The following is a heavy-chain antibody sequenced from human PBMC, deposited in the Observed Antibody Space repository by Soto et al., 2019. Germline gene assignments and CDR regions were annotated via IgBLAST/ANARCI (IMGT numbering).Heavy chain of an antibody. CDR2: IYYSGST. V-gene: IGHV4-31*03. CDR1: GGSISSGGYY. CDR3: ARDSGARNGMDV. J-gene: IGHJ6*02. Sequence: TLSLTCPVSGGSISSGGYYWSWIRQHPGKGLEWIGYIYYSGSTYYNPSLKSRVTISVDTSKNQFSLKLSSVTAADTAVYYCARDSGARNGMDVWGQGTTVTVSS. D-gene: IGHD7-27*01.